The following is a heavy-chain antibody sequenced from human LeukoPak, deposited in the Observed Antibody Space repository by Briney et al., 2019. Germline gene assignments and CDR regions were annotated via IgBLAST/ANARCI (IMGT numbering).Heavy chain of an antibody. V-gene: IGHV1-18*01. CDR3: ARIPLASYYDSSGYPYHFDY. Sequence: ASVKVSCKASGYTFTSYGISWVRQAPGQGLEWMGWISAYNGNTNYAQKLQGRVTMTTDTSTSTAYMELRSLRSDDTAVYYCARIPLASYYDSSGYPYHFDYWGQGTLVTVSS. J-gene: IGHJ4*02. D-gene: IGHD3-22*01. CDR1: GYTFTSYG. CDR2: ISAYNGNT.